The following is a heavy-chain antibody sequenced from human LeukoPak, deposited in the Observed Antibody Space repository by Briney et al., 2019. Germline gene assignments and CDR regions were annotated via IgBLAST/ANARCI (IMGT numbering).Heavy chain of an antibody. J-gene: IGHJ5*02. CDR1: GFTFSTYA. CDR3: AKGVGSSWRAPLDP. D-gene: IGHD6-13*01. V-gene: IGHV3-23*01. Sequence: GSLRLSCAPSGFTFSTYAMSWVRQAPGKGLEWVSGITESGGITNYADSVKGRFPMSRDNAKNTLFLQMNSLRVEDTALYFCAKGVGSSWRAPLDPWGQGTLITVSS. CDR2: ITESGGIT.